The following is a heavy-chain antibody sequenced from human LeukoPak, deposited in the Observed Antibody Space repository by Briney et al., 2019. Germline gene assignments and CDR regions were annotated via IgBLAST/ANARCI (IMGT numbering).Heavy chain of an antibody. V-gene: IGHV1-46*01. CDR1: GYTFSDYG. D-gene: IGHD2-15*01. CDR3: ARDRSVVAAKGGEPKRYFDY. J-gene: IGHJ4*02. Sequence: GASVKVSCKASGYTFSDYGVSWVRQAPGQGLEWMGIINPSGGSTSYAQKFQGRVTMTRDMSTSTVYMELSSLRSEDTAVYYCARDRSVVAAKGGEPKRYFDYWGQGTLVTVSS. CDR2: INPSGGST.